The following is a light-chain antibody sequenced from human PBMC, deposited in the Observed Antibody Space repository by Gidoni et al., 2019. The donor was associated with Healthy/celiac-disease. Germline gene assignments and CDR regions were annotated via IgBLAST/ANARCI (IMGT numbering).Light chain of an antibody. J-gene: IGKJ2*01. Sequence: DIVMTQSPLSLPVTPGEPASISFRSSQSLLHSNGYNYLAWYLQKPGKSPQLLIYLCSNRASGVPDRFSGRGSGTDFTLKISRVEAEDVGVYYCMQDLQTPYTFGQGTKLEIK. CDR3: MQDLQTPYT. V-gene: IGKV2-28*01. CDR1: QSLLHSNGYNY. CDR2: LCS.